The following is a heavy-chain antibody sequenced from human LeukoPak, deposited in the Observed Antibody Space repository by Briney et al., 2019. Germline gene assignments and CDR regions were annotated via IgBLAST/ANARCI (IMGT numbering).Heavy chain of an antibody. CDR3: AKRAYYFDY. D-gene: IGHD1-26*01. J-gene: IGHJ4*02. V-gene: IGHV3-23*01. CDR1: GLTFSSYG. CDR2: ISGSGGST. Sequence: ESGGSLRLSCAASGLTFSSYGMSWVRQAPGKGLEWVSAISGSGGSTYYADSVKGRLTISRDNSKNTLYLQMNSLRAEDTAVYYCAKRAYYFDYWGQGTLVTVSS.